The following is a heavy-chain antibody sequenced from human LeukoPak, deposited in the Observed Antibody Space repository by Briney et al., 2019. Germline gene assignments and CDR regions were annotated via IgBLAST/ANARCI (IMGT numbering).Heavy chain of an antibody. CDR2: INPNSGNT. D-gene: IGHD1-26*01. V-gene: IGHV1-8*01. Sequence: ASVKVSCKASGYTFTSYDINWVRQATGQGLEWMGWINPNSGNTGYAQKFQGRVTMTRSTSINTAYMELNSLTSEDTAVYYCARSSVGARRRIDYWGQGSLVTVSS. CDR1: GYTFTSYD. CDR3: ARSSVGARRRIDY. J-gene: IGHJ4*02.